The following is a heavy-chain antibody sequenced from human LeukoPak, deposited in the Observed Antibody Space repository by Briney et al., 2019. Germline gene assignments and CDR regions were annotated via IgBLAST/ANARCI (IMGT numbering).Heavy chain of an antibody. CDR3: AKIPLDGDYSYFDY. CDR2: ISGSGGST. D-gene: IGHD4-17*01. J-gene: IGHJ4*02. Sequence: PGGSLRLSCAASGFTFSDYYMSWDRQAPGKGLEWVSVISGSGGSTYYADSVKGRFTISRDNSKNTLYLQMNSLRAEDTAVYYCAKIPLDGDYSYFDYWGQGTLVTVSS. V-gene: IGHV3-23*01. CDR1: GFTFSDYY.